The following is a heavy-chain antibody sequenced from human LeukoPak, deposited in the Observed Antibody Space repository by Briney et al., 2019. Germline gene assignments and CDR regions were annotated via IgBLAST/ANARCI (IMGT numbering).Heavy chain of an antibody. CDR2: ITSSGAAT. J-gene: IGHJ4*02. CDR3: AKDRPNYYGSNGHYYKLNGDC. CDR1: GFTFSSYA. V-gene: IGHV3-23*01. Sequence: GGSLRLSCAASGFTFSSYAMSWVRQAPGKGLEWVSSITSSGAATYYADSVKGRFTISRDNSDNTLYLRMNSLRAEDTAVYYCAKDRPNYYGSNGHYYKLNGDCWGQGTLVTVSS. D-gene: IGHD3-22*01.